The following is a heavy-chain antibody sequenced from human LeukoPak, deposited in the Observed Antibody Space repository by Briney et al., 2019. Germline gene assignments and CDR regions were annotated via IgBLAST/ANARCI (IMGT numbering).Heavy chain of an antibody. J-gene: IGHJ6*03. V-gene: IGHV2-70*11. Sequence: SGPALVKPTQTLTLTCTFSGFSLTASGMCVSWIRQPPGKALEWLARIDWDDDKYYSTSPKTRLTISKDTSKNQVVLTMTNMDPVDTATYYCARDYYYYMDVWGKGTTVTVSS. CDR2: IDWDDDK. CDR1: GFSLTASGMC. CDR3: ARDYYYYMDV.